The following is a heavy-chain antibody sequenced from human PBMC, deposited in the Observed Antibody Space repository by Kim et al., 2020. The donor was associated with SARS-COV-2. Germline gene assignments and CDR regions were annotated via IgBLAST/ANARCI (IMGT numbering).Heavy chain of an antibody. CDR3: ASGLTPGQY. Sequence: GGSLRLSCAASGFTFSEYWMHWVRQAPGKGLVWVSRIIPDGRITSYADSVKGRFTISRDNAKNTLYLQMNSLRAEDTAVYYCASGLTPGQYWGQGTLVTV. J-gene: IGHJ4*02. V-gene: IGHV3-74*01. D-gene: IGHD2-15*01. CDR2: IIPDGRIT. CDR1: GFTFSEYW.